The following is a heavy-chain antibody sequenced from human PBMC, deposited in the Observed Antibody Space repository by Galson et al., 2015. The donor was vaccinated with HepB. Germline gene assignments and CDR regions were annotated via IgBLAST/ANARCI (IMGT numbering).Heavy chain of an antibody. CDR2: TYYRSKWYN. D-gene: IGHD6-13*01. V-gene: IGHV6-1*01. CDR1: GDSVSSNSAA. Sequence: CAISGDSVSSNSAAWNWIRQSPSRGLEWLGRTYYRSKWYNDYAVSVKSRITINPDTSKNQFSLQLNSVTPEDTAVYYCARAVWIAAAGTSDYYYYGMDVWGQGTTVTVSS. J-gene: IGHJ6*02. CDR3: ARAVWIAAAGTSDYYYYGMDV.